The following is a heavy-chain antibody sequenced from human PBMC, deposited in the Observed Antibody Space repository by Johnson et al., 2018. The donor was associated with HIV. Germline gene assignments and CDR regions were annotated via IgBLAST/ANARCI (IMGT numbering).Heavy chain of an antibody. V-gene: IGHV3-66*01. J-gene: IGHJ3*02. CDR2: IYSGGST. Sequence: VQLVESGGGVVQPGGSLSLSCAASGFTVSSNYMSWVRQAPGKGLEWVSVIYSGGSTYYADSVKGRFTISRDNSKNTLYLQMNSLRAEDTAVYYCARGSITIFGGLDAFDIWGQGTMVTVSS. CDR1: GFTVSSNY. CDR3: ARGSITIFGGLDAFDI. D-gene: IGHD3-3*01.